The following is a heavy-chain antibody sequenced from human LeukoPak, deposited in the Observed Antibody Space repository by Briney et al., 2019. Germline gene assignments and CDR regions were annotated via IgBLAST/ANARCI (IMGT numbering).Heavy chain of an antibody. Sequence: GGSLSLSCAASGFTFSSYAMSWVRQAPGKGLEWVSTISGSGGSTYYADSVKGRFTISRDNSRSMLYLQMNSLRAEDTAVYYCAKALEMIAAASFDYWGQGTLVTVSS. D-gene: IGHD6-13*01. V-gene: IGHV3-23*01. CDR1: GFTFSSYA. CDR2: ISGSGGST. CDR3: AKALEMIAAASFDY. J-gene: IGHJ4*02.